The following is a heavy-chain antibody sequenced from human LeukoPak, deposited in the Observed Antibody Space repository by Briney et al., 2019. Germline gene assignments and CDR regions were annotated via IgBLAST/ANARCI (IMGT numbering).Heavy chain of an antibody. V-gene: IGHV3-21*01. CDR1: GFAFSSYS. J-gene: IGHJ4*02. CDR2: ISSSSSYI. CDR3: ARDDPEIAVAGTIDY. Sequence: PGGSLRLSCAASGFAFSSYSMNWVRQAPGKGLEWVSSISSSSSYIYYADSVKGRFTISRDNAKNSLYLQMNSLRAEDTAVYYCARDDPEIAVAGTIDYWGQGTLVTVSS. D-gene: IGHD6-19*01.